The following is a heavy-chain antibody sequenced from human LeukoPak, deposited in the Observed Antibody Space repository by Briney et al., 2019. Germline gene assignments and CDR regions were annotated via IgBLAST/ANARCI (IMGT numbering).Heavy chain of an antibody. CDR2: IHSDGSAT. CDR3: GRSGVAATRWGVDD. D-gene: IGHD3-3*01. Sequence: GGSRSPAWPLVTIIPSMVWIGCVSQAPGKGLVWVSRIHSDGSATYYADSVRGRFTISRDNAKNTLYLQMNSLRAEDTAVYYCGRSGVAATRWGVDDCGWGIRVTVSS. V-gene: IGHV3-74*01. CDR1: TIIPSMVW. J-gene: IGHJ4*02.